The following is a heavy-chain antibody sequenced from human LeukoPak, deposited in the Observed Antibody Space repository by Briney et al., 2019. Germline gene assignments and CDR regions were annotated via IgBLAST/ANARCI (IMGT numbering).Heavy chain of an antibody. V-gene: IGHV1-8*01. CDR1: GYTFTSYD. J-gene: IGHJ3*02. CDR3: ARDRYYDSSGYYPDAFDI. D-gene: IGHD3-22*01. CDR2: MNPNSGNT. Sequence: ASVKVSCKASGYTFTSYDINWVRQATGQGLEWMGWMNPNSGNTGYAQKFQGRVTMTRNTSISTAYMELSSLRSEDTAVYYCARDRYYDSSGYYPDAFDIWGQGTMVTVSS.